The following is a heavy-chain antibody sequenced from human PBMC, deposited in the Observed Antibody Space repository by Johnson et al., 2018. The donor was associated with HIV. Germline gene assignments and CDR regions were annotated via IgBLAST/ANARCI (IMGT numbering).Heavy chain of an antibody. Sequence: VLLVESGGGLVKPGGSLRLSCAASGFTFSDYYMSWVRQAPGKGLEWVSSITISGGSTHYADSVKGRFTIFRDHSKNTLYLQMNSLRAEDTAVYYCATSQYYYDSSGYNRQVAFDIWGQGTMVTVSS. D-gene: IGHD3-22*01. V-gene: IGHV3-66*01. J-gene: IGHJ3*02. CDR2: TISGGST. CDR3: ATSQYYYDSSGYNRQVAFDI. CDR1: GFTFSDYY.